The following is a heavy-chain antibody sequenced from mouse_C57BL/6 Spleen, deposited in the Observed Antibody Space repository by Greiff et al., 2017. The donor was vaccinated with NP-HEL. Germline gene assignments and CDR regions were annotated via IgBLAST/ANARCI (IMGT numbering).Heavy chain of an antibody. CDR2: LYPGDGDT. CDR1: GYAFSSYW. D-gene: IGHD1-1*01. J-gene: IGHJ2*01. Sequence: QVQLQQSGAELVKPGASVKISCKASGYAFSSYWMNWVKQRPGKGLEWIGQLYPGDGDTNYNGKFKGKATLTADKSSSTAYMQLSSLTSEDSAVYFCARSGITTVVEGYFDYWGQGTTLTVSS. V-gene: IGHV1-80*01. CDR3: ARSGITTVVEGYFDY.